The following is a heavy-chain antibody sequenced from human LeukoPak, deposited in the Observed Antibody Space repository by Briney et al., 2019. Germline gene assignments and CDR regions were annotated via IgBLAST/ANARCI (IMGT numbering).Heavy chain of an antibody. CDR3: ARDIEAAGLFLDY. J-gene: IGHJ4*02. V-gene: IGHV3-7*01. Sequence: GGSLRLSCAASGFTFSSYWMSWVRQAPGKGLEWVANKKYDGSEKYYVDSVKGRFTISRDNAKNSLYLQMNSLRAEDMAVYYCARDIEAAGLFLDYWGQGTLVTVSS. CDR1: GFTFSSYW. CDR2: KKYDGSEK. D-gene: IGHD6-13*01.